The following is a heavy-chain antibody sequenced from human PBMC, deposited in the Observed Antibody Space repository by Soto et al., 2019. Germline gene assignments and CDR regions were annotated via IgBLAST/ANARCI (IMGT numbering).Heavy chain of an antibody. CDR1: GGSISSGGYY. Sequence: QVQLQESGPGLVKPSQTLSLTCTVSGGSISSGGYYWSWIRQHPGKGLEWIGYIYYSGSNYYNTSLNSRVTISVDTSKNQFSRKLSSVTAADTAVYYCARNLQYSRLCYGMDVWGQGTTVTVSS. J-gene: IGHJ6*02. V-gene: IGHV4-31*03. CDR2: IYYSGSN. D-gene: IGHD6-13*01. CDR3: ARNLQYSRLCYGMDV.